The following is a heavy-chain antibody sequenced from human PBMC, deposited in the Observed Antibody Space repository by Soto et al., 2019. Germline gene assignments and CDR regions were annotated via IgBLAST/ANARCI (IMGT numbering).Heavy chain of an antibody. J-gene: IGHJ1*01. V-gene: IGHV3-7*01. CDR2: IKQDGSEK. Sequence: GGSLRLSCAASGFTFSSYWMSWVRQAPGKGLEWVANIKQDGSEKYYVDSVKGRFTISRDNAKNSLYLQMNSLRAEDTAVYYCAREGTYSSGWYYPEYFQHWGQGTLVTVSS. D-gene: IGHD6-19*01. CDR3: AREGTYSSGWYYPEYFQH. CDR1: GFTFSSYW.